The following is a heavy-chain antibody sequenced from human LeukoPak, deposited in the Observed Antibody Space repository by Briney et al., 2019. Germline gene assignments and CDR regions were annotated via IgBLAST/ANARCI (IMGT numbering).Heavy chain of an antibody. CDR2: INPNSGGT. V-gene: IGHV1-2*02. CDR3: ARTYGHYDLPINYYHYGMDV. D-gene: IGHD4-17*01. J-gene: IGHJ6*02. CDR1: GYTFTGYY. Sequence: ASVKVSYKPSGYTFTGYYMHWVRPAPGQGLERMEWINPNSGGTNYAQKFQGRLTMTRDTPISTAYMELSRLRSDDTPVYYCARTYGHYDLPINYYHYGMDVWGQGPTVTVSS.